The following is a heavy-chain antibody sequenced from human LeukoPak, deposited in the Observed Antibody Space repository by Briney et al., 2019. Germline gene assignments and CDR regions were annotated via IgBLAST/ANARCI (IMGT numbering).Heavy chain of an antibody. CDR3: ARDQSPSRGYYDSSGYPLDY. CDR2: VYYTGRT. D-gene: IGHD3-22*01. V-gene: IGHV4-59*12. J-gene: IGHJ4*02. Sequence: PSETLSLTCTVSDGSITGYYWSWIRQPPGKGLEWIAYVYYTGRTLYNPSLESRVTISVDTSKNQFSLKLSSVTAADTAVYYCARDQSPSRGYYDSSGYPLDYWGQGTLVTVSS. CDR1: DGSITGYY.